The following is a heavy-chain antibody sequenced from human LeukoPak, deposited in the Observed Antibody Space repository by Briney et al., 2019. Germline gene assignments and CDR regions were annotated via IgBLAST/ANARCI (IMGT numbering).Heavy chain of an antibody. CDR1: GFTFSSYG. CDR3: AKDFHSGY. CDR2: ISYDGSNI. Sequence: GRSLRLSCAASGFTFSSYGMHWVRQAPGKGLEWVAVISYDGSNIYYADSVKARFTISRDNSKNTLYLQMNSLRADDTAVYYCAKDFHSGYWGQGTLVTVSS. V-gene: IGHV3-30*18. J-gene: IGHJ4*02.